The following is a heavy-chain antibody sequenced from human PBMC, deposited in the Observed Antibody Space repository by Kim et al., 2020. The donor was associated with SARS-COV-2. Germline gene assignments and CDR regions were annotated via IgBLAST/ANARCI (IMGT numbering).Heavy chain of an antibody. V-gene: IGHV3-64D*06. Sequence: GGSLRLSCSASGFTSGFSFSSYAMHWVRQAPGKGLEYVSTISNNGGATYYADSVTGRFTITRDNSRNTLYLQMSSLRVEDTAVYFCVKGGYSVWDYGMDVWGQGTTVTVSS. CDR2: ISNNGGAT. D-gene: IGHD5-12*01. CDR3: VKGGYSVWDYGMDV. CDR1: GFSFSSYA. J-gene: IGHJ6*02.